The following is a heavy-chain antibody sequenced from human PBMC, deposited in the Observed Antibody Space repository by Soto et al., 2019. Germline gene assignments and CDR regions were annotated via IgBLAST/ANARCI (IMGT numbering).Heavy chain of an antibody. CDR1: GFTFSSYG. J-gene: IGHJ6*02. Sequence: QVQLLESGGGVVQPGRSLRLSCAASGFTFSSYGMHWVRQAPGKGLEWVAVISYDGSNKYYADSVKGRFTISRDNSKNTLYLQMNSLRAEDTAVYYCAKDYAPIFGVVIPKALGDYYYGMDVWGQGTTVTVSS. D-gene: IGHD3-3*01. CDR2: ISYDGSNK. V-gene: IGHV3-30*18. CDR3: AKDYAPIFGVVIPKALGDYYYGMDV.